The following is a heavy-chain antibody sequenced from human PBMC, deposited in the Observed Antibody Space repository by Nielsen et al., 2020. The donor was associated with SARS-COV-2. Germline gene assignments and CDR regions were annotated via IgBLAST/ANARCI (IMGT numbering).Heavy chain of an antibody. J-gene: IGHJ6*03. D-gene: IGHD3/OR15-3a*01. CDR1: GGSISSGGYY. CDR3: ARRGYDFWSSPRYFYMDV. Sequence: SETLSLTCTVSGGSISSGGYYWSWIRQHPGKGLEWIGYIYYSGSTYYNPSLKSRVTISVDTSKNQFSLKLSSVTAADTAVYYCARRGYDFWSSPRYFYMDVWGRGTMVTVSS. V-gene: IGHV4-31*03. CDR2: IYYSGST.